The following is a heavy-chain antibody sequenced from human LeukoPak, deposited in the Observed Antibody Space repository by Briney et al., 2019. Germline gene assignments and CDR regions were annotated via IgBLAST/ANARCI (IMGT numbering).Heavy chain of an antibody. Sequence: PSETLSLTCAVSGGSISSSNWWSWVRQPPGKGLEWIGEIYHSGSTNYNPSLKSRVTISVDKSKNQFSLKLSSVTAADTAVYYCARRVATIGRYYYYYMDVWGKGTTVTVSS. CDR2: IYHSGST. D-gene: IGHD5-12*01. CDR3: ARRVATIGRYYYYYMDV. V-gene: IGHV4-4*02. CDR1: GGSISSSNW. J-gene: IGHJ6*03.